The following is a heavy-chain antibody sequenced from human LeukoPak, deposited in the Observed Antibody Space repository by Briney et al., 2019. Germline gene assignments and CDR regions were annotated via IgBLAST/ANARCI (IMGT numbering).Heavy chain of an antibody. Sequence: GGSLRLSCAASGFTVSSNYMSWVRQAPGKGLEWVSVIYSGGSTYYADSVKGRFTISRDNAKNSLYLQMNSLRAEDTAVYYCASGGEDIVVVPAAIRHNWFDPWGQGTLVTVSS. CDR3: ASGGEDIVVVPAAIRHNWFDP. D-gene: IGHD2-2*02. J-gene: IGHJ5*02. CDR1: GFTVSSNY. V-gene: IGHV3-66*01. CDR2: IYSGGST.